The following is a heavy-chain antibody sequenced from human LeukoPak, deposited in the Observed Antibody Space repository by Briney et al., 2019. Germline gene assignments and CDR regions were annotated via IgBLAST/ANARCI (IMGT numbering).Heavy chain of an antibody. V-gene: IGHV3-21*01. J-gene: IGHJ3*02. Sequence: GGSLRLSCAASGLTFSSYSMNWVRQAPGKGLEWVSSISSSSSYIYYADSVKGRFTVSRDNAKNSLYLQMNSLRAEDTAVYYCASPVVVPAAIYHDAFDIWGKGQWSPSLQ. CDR3: ASPVVVPAAIYHDAFDI. CDR2: ISSSSSYI. D-gene: IGHD2-2*01. CDR1: GLTFSSYS.